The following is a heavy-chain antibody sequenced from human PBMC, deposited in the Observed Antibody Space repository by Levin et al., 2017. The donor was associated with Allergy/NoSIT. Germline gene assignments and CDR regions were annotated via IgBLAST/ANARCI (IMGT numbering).Heavy chain of an antibody. Sequence: GESLKISCKASGYTFNDYYIYWMRQAPGQGLECMGWVNANNGATQYAQNLQGRVTMTSDTSISTAYMELSSLRSDDTAIYYCATYPPGKGANRYPNWGQGTQVIVSS. V-gene: IGHV1-2*02. CDR1: GYTFNDYY. D-gene: IGHD4/OR15-4a*01. CDR3: ATYPPGKGANRYPN. J-gene: IGHJ4*02. CDR2: VNANNGAT.